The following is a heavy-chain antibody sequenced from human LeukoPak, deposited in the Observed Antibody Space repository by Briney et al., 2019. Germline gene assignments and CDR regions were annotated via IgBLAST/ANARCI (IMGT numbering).Heavy chain of an antibody. CDR3: ARKYYYDSSGYIDY. V-gene: IGHV3-48*03. CDR1: GFTFSSYE. CDR2: ITSGSTI. J-gene: IGHJ4*02. Sequence: GGSLRLSCAASGFTFSSYEMNWVRQAPGKGLEWVSYITSGSTIYYADSVKGRFTISRDNAKNSLYLQMNGLRAEDTAVYCCARKYYYDSSGYIDYWGQGTLVTVSS. D-gene: IGHD3-22*01.